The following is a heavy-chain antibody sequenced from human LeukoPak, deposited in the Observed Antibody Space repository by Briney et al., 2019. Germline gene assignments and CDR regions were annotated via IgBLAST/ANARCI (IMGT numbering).Heavy chain of an antibody. V-gene: IGHV3-30*18. Sequence: GRSLRLSCAASGFTFSSYGMHWVRQAPGKGLEWVAVISYDGSNKYYADSVKGRFTISRDNSKNTLYLQMNSLRAEDTAVYYCAKGPRIYYFDYWGQGTLVTVSS. J-gene: IGHJ4*02. CDR3: AKGPRIYYFDY. CDR1: GFTFSSYG. CDR2: ISYDGSNK.